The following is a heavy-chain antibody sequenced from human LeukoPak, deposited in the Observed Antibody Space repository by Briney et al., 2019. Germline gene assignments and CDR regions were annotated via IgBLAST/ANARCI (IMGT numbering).Heavy chain of an antibody. CDR2: IYNGVPT. CDR3: VQTTGWPGFDY. D-gene: IGHD6-19*01. V-gene: IGHV4-4*09. Sequence: PSETLSLICTTSGAPISRFYWSWVRQPPGKGLEWIGNIYNGVPTFFNPSLKSRVTLSVDTSKTQFSLQLASVTAADTAVYYCVQTTGWPGFDYWGQGSLVTVSS. CDR1: GAPISRFY. J-gene: IGHJ4*02.